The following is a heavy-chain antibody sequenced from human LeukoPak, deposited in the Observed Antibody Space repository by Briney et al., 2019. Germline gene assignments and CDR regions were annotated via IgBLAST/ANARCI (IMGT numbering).Heavy chain of an antibody. V-gene: IGHV1-18*01. J-gene: IGHJ4*02. CDR2: ISPYKGNK. CDR1: GYMFSNFFSSYG. Sequence: ASVTVSCKASGYMFSNFFSSYGITWVRQAPGQGLEWMGWISPYKGNKKFAQKFQGRVTMTTDTSTSTAYMELRSLRSDDTAVYYCASGYYSGGSGYSPADYWGQGTLVTVSS. CDR3: ASGYYSGGSGYSPADY. D-gene: IGHD3-22*01.